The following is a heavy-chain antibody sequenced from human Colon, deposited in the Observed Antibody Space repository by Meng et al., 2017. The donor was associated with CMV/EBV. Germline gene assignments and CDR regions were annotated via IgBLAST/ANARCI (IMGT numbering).Heavy chain of an antibody. V-gene: IGHV3-11*01. CDR3: ARGLRFLEWLTFDP. CDR2: ISSSGSTI. D-gene: IGHD3-3*01. CDR1: GFTFSDYY. J-gene: IGHJ5*02. Sequence: GESLKISCAASGFTFSDYYMSWIRQAPGKGLEWVSYISSSGSTIYYADSVKGRFTISRGNAKNSLYLQMNSLRAEDTAVYYCARGLRFLEWLTFDPWGQGTLVTVSS.